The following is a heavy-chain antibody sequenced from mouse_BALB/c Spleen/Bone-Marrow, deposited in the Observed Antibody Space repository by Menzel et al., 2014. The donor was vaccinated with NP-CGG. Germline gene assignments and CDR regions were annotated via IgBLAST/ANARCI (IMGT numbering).Heavy chain of an antibody. CDR1: GYTFTSYW. Sequence: VQLQQSGAELVRPGASVKLSCKASGYTFTSYWINWVKRRPGRGLEWIGNIYPSDSYTNYNQKFKDKATLTVDKSSSTAYMQLSSPTSEDSAVYYCTRDGSPFAYWGQGTLVTVSA. J-gene: IGHJ3*01. V-gene: IGHV1-69*02. D-gene: IGHD2-3*01. CDR3: TRDGSPFAY. CDR2: IYPSDSYT.